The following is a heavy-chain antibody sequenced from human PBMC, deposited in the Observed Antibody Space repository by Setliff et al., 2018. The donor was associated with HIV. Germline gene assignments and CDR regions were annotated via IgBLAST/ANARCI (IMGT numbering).Heavy chain of an antibody. CDR2: IYTSGST. CDR3: ARETYDYVWGTYRYRPRHFDY. J-gene: IGHJ4*02. V-gene: IGHV4-61*02. D-gene: IGHD3-16*02. CDR1: GYSISSGTSY. Sequence: SETLSLTCAVSGYSISSGTSYWSWIRQPAGKGLEWIGRIYTSGSTNYNPSLKSRVSISVDTSKNRFSLKLSPVTAADTAVYYCARETYDYVWGTYRYRPRHFDYWGQGTLVTVSS.